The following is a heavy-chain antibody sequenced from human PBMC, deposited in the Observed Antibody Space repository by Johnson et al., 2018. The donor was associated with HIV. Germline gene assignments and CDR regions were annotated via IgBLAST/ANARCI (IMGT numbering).Heavy chain of an antibody. CDR3: ARAHYDSSGYLLKGGAFDI. CDR2: ISGSGGST. V-gene: IGHV3-23*04. CDR1: GFTFSYYA. J-gene: IGHJ3*02. D-gene: IGHD3-22*01. Sequence: VQLVESGGGLVQPGGSLRLSCAASGFTFSYYAMSWARQAPGKGLEWVSAISGSGGSTYYADSVKGRFTISRDNSKNTLYLQMNSLRAEDTAVYYCARAHYDSSGYLLKGGAFDIWGQGTMVTVSS.